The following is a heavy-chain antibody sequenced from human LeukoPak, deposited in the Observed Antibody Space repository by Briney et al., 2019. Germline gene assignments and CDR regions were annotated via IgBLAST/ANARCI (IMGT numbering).Heavy chain of an antibody. CDR1: CGSINYYY. CDR3: ARDLITRLRDAFDI. Sequence: SETLSLTCTVSCGSINYYYWSWIRQPPGKGLEWIGKINHSGSTNYNPSLKSRVTISLDTSKNQFSLKLTSVTAAGTAVYYCARDLITRLRDAFDIWGQGTLVTVSS. J-gene: IGHJ3*02. V-gene: IGHV4-34*01. D-gene: IGHD3-16*01. CDR2: INHSGST.